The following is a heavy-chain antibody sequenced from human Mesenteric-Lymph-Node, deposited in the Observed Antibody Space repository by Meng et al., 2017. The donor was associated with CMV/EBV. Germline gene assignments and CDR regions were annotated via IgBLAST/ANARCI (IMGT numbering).Heavy chain of an antibody. CDR2: VYIYYSGST. D-gene: IGHD1-26*01. Sequence: SVSSDSSYWSWIRQTPGKGLEWIGYVYIYYSGSTNYNPSLKSRVTISLDTSKNEFSLKLSSVTAADTAVYYCARSITGDISYYYFDYWGQGRLVTVSS. J-gene: IGHJ4*02. CDR3: ARSITGDISYYYFDY. V-gene: IGHV4-61*01. CDR1: SVSSDSSY.